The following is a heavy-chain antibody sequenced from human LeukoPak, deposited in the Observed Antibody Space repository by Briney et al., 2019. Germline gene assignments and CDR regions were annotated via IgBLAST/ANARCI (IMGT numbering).Heavy chain of an antibody. CDR3: ARDYYDTSGYFYGSNY. D-gene: IGHD3-22*01. CDR1: GYTFTSYA. CDR2: ISVYSGNT. V-gene: IGHV1-18*01. J-gene: IGHJ4*02. Sequence: ASVKVSCKASGYTFTSYAITWVRQAPGQGLEWMGWISVYSGNTHYALKVQGRVTMTTDTYTTTAYMELRSLRSDDTAVYYCARDYYDTSGYFYGSNYWGQGTLVTVSS.